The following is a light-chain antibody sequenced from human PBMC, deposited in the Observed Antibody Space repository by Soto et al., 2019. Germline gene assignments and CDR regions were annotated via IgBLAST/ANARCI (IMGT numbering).Light chain of an antibody. CDR3: QQYNKWPIT. Sequence: VLTQSPATLSQSPGERAVVSCWASQSVNSLLAWYQHKPGQAPRLLIYRASTRATDTPDRFSGSGFGTDFALTISSLQSEDSAVYYCQQYNKWPITFGQGTRLEI. CDR2: RAS. J-gene: IGKJ5*01. V-gene: IGKV3-15*01. CDR1: QSVNSL.